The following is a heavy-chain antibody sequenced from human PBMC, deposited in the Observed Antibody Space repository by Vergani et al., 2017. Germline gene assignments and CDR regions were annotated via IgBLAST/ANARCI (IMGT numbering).Heavy chain of an antibody. V-gene: IGHV4-59*01. CDR1: GGSISSYY. CDR2: IYYSGST. Sequence: QVQLQESGPGLVKPSETLSLTCTVSGGSISSYYWSWIRQPPGKGLEWIGYIYYSGSTNYKPSLKSRVTISVDTSKNQFSLKLSSVTAADTAVYYCARSAVLTQPDRLRTNWFDPWGQGTLVTVSS. CDR3: ARSAVLTQPDRLRTNWFDP. D-gene: IGHD3-9*01. J-gene: IGHJ5*02.